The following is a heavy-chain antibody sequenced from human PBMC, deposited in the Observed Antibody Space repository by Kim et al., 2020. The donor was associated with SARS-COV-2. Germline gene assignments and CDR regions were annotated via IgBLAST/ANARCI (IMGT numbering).Heavy chain of an antibody. V-gene: IGHV3-9*01. D-gene: IGHD3-22*01. CDR3: AKDHSYYYDSSGYYDY. J-gene: IGHJ4*02. CDR2: ISWNSGSI. CDR1: GFTFGDYA. Sequence: GGSLRLSCAASGFTFGDYAMHWVRQAPGKGLEWVSGISWNSGSIGYADSVKGRFTISRDNAKNSLYLQMNSLRAEDTALYYCAKDHSYYYDSSGYYDYWGQGTLVTVSS.